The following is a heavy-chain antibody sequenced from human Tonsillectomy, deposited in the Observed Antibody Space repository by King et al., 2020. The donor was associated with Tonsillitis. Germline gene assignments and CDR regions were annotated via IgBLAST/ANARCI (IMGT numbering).Heavy chain of an antibody. CDR3: ATMRITLMV. D-gene: IGHD3-22*01. CDR2: ISSSGSII. Sequence: VQLVESGGGLVQPGGSLRLSCAASGFDFNSYEMNWVRQAPGKGLEWLSYISSSGSIIYYADSVKGRFTISRDNAKNSLFLQMSSLRAEDTAHYYCATMRITLMVWGQGSQVTVSS. J-gene: IGHJ4*02. CDR1: GFDFNSYE. V-gene: IGHV3-48*03.